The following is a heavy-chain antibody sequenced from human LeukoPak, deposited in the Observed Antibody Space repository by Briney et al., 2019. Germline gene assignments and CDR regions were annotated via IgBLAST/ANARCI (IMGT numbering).Heavy chain of an antibody. D-gene: IGHD2-2*03. Sequence: GESLKISCKGSGYSFTSYWIGWVRQMPGKGLEWMGIIYPGDSDTRYSPSFQGQVTISADKSISTACLQWSSLKASDTAMYYCARMDQGGQRPFDYWGQGILVTVSS. CDR2: IYPGDSDT. CDR1: GYSFTSYW. CDR3: ARMDQGGQRPFDY. V-gene: IGHV5-51*03. J-gene: IGHJ4*02.